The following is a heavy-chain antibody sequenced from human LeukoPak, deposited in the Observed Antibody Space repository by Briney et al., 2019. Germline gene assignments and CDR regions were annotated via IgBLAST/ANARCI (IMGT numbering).Heavy chain of an antibody. V-gene: IGHV3-23*01. CDR2: ISPRGGGT. CDR3: ARDLAWGAFDY. Sequence: GGSLRLSCAASGFTFSNHGMNWVRQAPGKGLEWLSGISPRGGGTYYADSVKGRFTISRDDSKNTLSLQMNSLRVEDTAVYYCARDLAWGAFDYWGQGTLVTVSS. D-gene: IGHD7-27*01. CDR1: GFTFSNHG. J-gene: IGHJ4*02.